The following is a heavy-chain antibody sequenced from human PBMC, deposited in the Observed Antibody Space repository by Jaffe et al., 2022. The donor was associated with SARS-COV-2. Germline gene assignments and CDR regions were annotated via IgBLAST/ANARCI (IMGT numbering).Heavy chain of an antibody. CDR3: ARDEDV. V-gene: IGHV1-3*01. J-gene: IGHJ4*01. D-gene: IGHD2-15*01. CDR1: GYTLSIYK. CDR2: INGGNGDT. Sequence: QVQLVQSGAEVKKPGASVKISCKASGYTLSIYKIHWVRQAPGQRLEWMGWINGGNGDTHYSQNFQDRITVTWDTSATTAYMELSSLRFEDTAVYFCARDEDVWGQGTLVTVSS.